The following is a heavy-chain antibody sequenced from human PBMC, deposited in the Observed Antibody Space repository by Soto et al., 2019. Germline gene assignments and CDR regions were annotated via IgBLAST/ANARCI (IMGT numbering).Heavy chain of an antibody. D-gene: IGHD2-8*01. Sequence: PGGSLRLSCAASGFTFSTYWMSWVRQAPGKGLEWVANIKQDGSEKYYVDSVKGRFTISRDNAKNSLYLQMNSLRAEDTAVYYCARGDCGNGVCYYYYYMDVWGKGTTVTVSS. J-gene: IGHJ6*03. CDR1: GFTFSTYW. CDR2: IKQDGSEK. CDR3: ARGDCGNGVCYYYYYMDV. V-gene: IGHV3-7*01.